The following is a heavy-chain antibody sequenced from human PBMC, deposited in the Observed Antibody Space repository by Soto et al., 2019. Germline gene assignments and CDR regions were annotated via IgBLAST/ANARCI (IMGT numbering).Heavy chain of an antibody. V-gene: IGHV1-3*01. CDR3: AREGQWLVQGAVTHYYYYGMDV. CDR2: INAGNGNT. J-gene: IGHJ6*02. CDR1: GYTFTSYA. Sequence: ASVKVSCKASGYTFTSYAMHWVRQAPGRRLEWMGWINAGNGNTKYSQKFQGRVTITRDTSASTAYMELSSLRSEDTAVYYCAREGQWLVQGAVTHYYYYGMDVWGQGTTVTV. D-gene: IGHD6-19*01.